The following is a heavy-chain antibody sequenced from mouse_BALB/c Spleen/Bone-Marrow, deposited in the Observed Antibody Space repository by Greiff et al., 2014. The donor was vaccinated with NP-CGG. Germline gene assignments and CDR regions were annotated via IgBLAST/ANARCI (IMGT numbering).Heavy chain of an antibody. CDR2: ILPGSGST. Sequence: VHLVESGAELMKPGASVKISCKATGYTFSSYWIEWVKQRPGHGLEWIGEILPGSGSTNYNEKFKGKATFTADTSSNTAYMQLSSLTAEDSAVYYCARGLWLRRSYYAMDYWGQGTSVTVSS. D-gene: IGHD2-2*01. CDR1: GYTFSSYW. V-gene: IGHV1-9*01. J-gene: IGHJ4*01. CDR3: ARGLWLRRSYYAMDY.